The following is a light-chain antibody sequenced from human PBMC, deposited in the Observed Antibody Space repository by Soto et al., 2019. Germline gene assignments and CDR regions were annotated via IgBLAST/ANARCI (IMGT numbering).Light chain of an antibody. J-gene: IGLJ3*02. CDR2: DVS. CDR1: SSDVGGYNY. Sequence: QSVLTQTRSVSGSPGQSVTISCTGTSSDVGGYNYVSWYQQHPGKAPKLMIYDVSKRPSGVPDRFSGPKSGNTASLTISGLQGEDDADYSCCSYAGSYTWVFGGVTKLTVL. V-gene: IGLV2-11*01. CDR3: CSYAGSYTWV.